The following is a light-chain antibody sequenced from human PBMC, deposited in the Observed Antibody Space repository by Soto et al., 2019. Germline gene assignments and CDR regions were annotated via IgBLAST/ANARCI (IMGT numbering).Light chain of an antibody. Sequence: SVLTQTPSASGSPGQSVTISCAGTSSDIGAYDYVSWYQQHPGRAPKLLIYEVSERPSGVPDRFSGSKSGNTASLTVSGVRAEDEADYYCNSYAGSDNFVVFGTGTKVTVL. J-gene: IGLJ1*01. CDR1: SSDIGAYDY. V-gene: IGLV2-8*01. CDR2: EVS. CDR3: NSYAGSDNFVV.